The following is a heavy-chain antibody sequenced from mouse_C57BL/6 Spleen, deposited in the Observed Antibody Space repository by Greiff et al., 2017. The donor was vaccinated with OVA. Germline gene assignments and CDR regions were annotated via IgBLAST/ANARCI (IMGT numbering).Heavy chain of an antibody. V-gene: IGHV1-64*01. D-gene: IGHD2-4*01. J-gene: IGHJ4*01. CDR2: IHPNSGST. CDR1: GYTFTSYW. Sequence: QVQLQQPGAELVKPGASVKLSCKASGYTFTSYWMHWVKQRPGQGLEWIGMIHPNSGSTNYNEKFKSKATLTVDKSSSTAYMQLSSLTSEDSAVYYCAREGDDYGGNAMDYWGQGTSVTVSS. CDR3: AREGDDYGGNAMDY.